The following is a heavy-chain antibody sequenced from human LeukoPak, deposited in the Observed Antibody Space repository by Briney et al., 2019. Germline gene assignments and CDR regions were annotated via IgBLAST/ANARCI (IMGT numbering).Heavy chain of an antibody. Sequence: ASVKVSCKASGYTFTYYYIHWVRQAPGQGLEWMAWINPISGGTNSAQMFQGRVTMTRDTSISTAYMELARLTSDDTAVYYCARGFDPYGGNSEGYWGQGTLVTVSS. CDR1: GYTFTYYY. D-gene: IGHD4-23*01. J-gene: IGHJ4*02. CDR2: INPISGGT. V-gene: IGHV1-2*02. CDR3: ARGFDPYGGNSEGY.